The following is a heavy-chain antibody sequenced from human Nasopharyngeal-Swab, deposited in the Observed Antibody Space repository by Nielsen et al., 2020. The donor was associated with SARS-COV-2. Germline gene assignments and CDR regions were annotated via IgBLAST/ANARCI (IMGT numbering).Heavy chain of an antibody. CDR1: GFTFGTFA. V-gene: IGHV3-23*02. J-gene: IGHJ3*02. CDR3: VKKGQQWLVDDAFDT. D-gene: IGHD6-19*01. CDR2: ISGSGAST. Sequence: GESLKISCGTSGFTFGTFAMGWVRQASGKGLEWVSVISGSGASTYYGDSVKGRFVISRDNSKNNLYLQMNNLKVEDAAIYYCVKKGQQWLVDDAFDTWGQGTLVTISS.